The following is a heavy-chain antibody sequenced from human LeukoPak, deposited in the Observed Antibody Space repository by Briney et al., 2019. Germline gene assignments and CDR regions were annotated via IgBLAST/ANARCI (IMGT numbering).Heavy chain of an antibody. CDR3: AKIRGGSWNAFDI. D-gene: IGHD2-15*01. J-gene: IGHJ3*02. V-gene: IGHV3-23*01. CDR2: ISGSGGST. CDR1: GFTFSSDA. Sequence: GGSLRLSCAASGFTFSSDAMSWVRQAPGKGLEWVSAISGSGGSTYYADSVKGRFTISRDNSKNTLYLQMNSLRAEDTAVYYCAKIRGGSWNAFDIWGQGTMVTVSS.